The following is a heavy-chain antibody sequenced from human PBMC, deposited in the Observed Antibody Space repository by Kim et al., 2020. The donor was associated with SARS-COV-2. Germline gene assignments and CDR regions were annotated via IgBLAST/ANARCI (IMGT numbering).Heavy chain of an antibody. CDR1: GFTFSSYG. CDR3: ARDFYEFWSGFIDY. V-gene: IGHV3-33*01. Sequence: GGSLRLSCAASGFTFSSYGMHWVRQAPGKGLEWVAVIWYDGDNKYYAGSVKGRFTISRDNSKNTLYLQMNSLRAKDTAVYYCARDFYEFWSGFIDYWGQG. D-gene: IGHD3-3*01. CDR2: IWYDGDNK. J-gene: IGHJ4*02.